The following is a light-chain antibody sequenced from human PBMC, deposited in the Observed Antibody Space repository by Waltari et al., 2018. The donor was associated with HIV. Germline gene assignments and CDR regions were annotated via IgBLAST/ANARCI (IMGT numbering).Light chain of an antibody. V-gene: IGLV2-14*01. CDR2: EVN. CDR3: SSFAAGGTQV. Sequence: QSALTQPASVSGSHGQSNTISCSGTNSDVGDYNSVPWYQLHPGKAPQLLIFEVNNRPSGVSIRFSGSKSGNTASLTISGLQTEDEADYYCSSFAAGGTQVFGTGTKVTV. CDR1: NSDVGDYNS. J-gene: IGLJ1*01.